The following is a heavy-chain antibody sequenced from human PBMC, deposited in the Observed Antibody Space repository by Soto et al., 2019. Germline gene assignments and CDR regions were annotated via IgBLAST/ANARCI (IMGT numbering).Heavy chain of an antibody. V-gene: IGHV3-30*18. J-gene: IGHJ4*02. D-gene: IGHD3-16*01. Sequence: QVQLVESGGGVVQPGRSLRLSCAASGFTFSSYGMHWVRQAPGKGLEWVAVLSYDGSNKYYAGSVKGRFTISRDNSKNTLYLQMNSLRAADTAVYYCAKGKFGYYDYHVGYHCDYWGQGTLVSVSS. CDR1: GFTFSSYG. CDR2: LSYDGSNK. CDR3: AKGKFGYYDYHVGYHCDY.